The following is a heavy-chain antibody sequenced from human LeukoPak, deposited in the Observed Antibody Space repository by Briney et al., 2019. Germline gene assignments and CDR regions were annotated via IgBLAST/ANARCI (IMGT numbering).Heavy chain of an antibody. J-gene: IGHJ6*02. V-gene: IGHV4-39*01. CDR2: IYDSGST. D-gene: IGHD1/OR15-1a*01. CDR3: ASIGKYPGTNYYYYGMDV. Sequence: PSETLSLTCTVSGGSISSSSYYWGWIRQPPGKGLEWIGSIYDSGSTYYNPSLKSRVTISVDTSKNQFSLKLSSVTAADTAVYYCASIGKYPGTNYYYYGMDVWGQGTTVTVSS. CDR1: GGSISSSSYY.